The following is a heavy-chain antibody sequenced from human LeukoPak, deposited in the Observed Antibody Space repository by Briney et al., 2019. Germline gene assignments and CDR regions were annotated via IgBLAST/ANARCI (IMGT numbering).Heavy chain of an antibody. J-gene: IGHJ6*02. CDR2: MYYSGST. D-gene: IGHD4-17*01. CDR1: GGSISSSSYS. Sequence: SETLSLTCTVSGGSISSSSYSWSWIRQPPGKGLEWIAYMYYSGSTSYNPSLKSRVTMSIDRSKNQVSLSLTSVTAADTAVYYCARLHGAKSYYNGMDVWGQGTTVTVSS. CDR3: ARLHGAKSYYNGMDV. V-gene: IGHV4-61*01.